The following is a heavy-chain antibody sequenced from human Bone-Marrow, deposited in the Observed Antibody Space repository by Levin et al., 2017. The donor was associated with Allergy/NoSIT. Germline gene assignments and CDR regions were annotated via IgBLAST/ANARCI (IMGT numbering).Heavy chain of an antibody. CDR2: TYYRSKWYN. CDR1: GDSVSSNSAA. Sequence: SETLSLTCAISGDSVSSNSAAWNWIRQSPSRGLEWLGRTYYRSKWYNDYAVSVKSRITINPDTSKNQFSLQLNSVTPEDTAVYYCARDWHITIFGVVIARLGYYYGMDVWGQGTTVTVSS. V-gene: IGHV6-1*01. J-gene: IGHJ6*02. D-gene: IGHD3-3*01. CDR3: ARDWHITIFGVVIARLGYYYGMDV.